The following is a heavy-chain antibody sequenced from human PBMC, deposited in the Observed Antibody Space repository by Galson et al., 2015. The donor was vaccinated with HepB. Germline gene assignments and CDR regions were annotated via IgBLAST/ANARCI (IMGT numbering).Heavy chain of an antibody. J-gene: IGHJ4*02. CDR2: ISGSGGST. Sequence: SLRLSCAASGFTFSSYAMSWVRQAPGKGLEWVSAISGSGGSTYYADSVKGRFTISRDNSKNTLYLQMNSLRAEDTAVYYCAKGTTYYDFWSGYSNDYWGQGTLVTVSS. V-gene: IGHV3-23*01. CDR3: AKGTTYYDFWSGYSNDY. D-gene: IGHD3-3*01. CDR1: GFTFSSYA.